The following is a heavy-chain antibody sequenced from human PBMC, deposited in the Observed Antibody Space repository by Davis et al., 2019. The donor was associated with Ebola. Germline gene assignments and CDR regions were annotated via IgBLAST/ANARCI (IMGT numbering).Heavy chain of an antibody. CDR1: GGTFSSYA. V-gene: IGHV1-69*13. D-gene: IGHD3-3*01. CDR3: ARGSPIITIFGVVSNWFDP. CDR2: IIPIFGTA. J-gene: IGHJ5*02. Sequence: SVKVSCKASGGTFSSYAISWVRQAPGQELEWMGGIIPIFGTANYAQKFQGRVTITADESTSTAYMELSSLRSEDTAVYYCARGSPIITIFGVVSNWFDPWGQGTLVTVSS.